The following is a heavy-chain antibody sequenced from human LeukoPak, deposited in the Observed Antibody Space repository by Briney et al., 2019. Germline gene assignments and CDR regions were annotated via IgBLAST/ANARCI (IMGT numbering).Heavy chain of an antibody. CDR1: GFTFSSYA. Sequence: GGSLRLSCAASGFTFSSYAMSWVRQAPGKGLEWVSAISGSGGSTYYADSVKGRFTISRDNSKNTLYLQMNSLRAEDTAVYYCAKGGREVRGVIRGYFQHWGQGTLVTVSS. CDR2: ISGSGGST. V-gene: IGHV3-23*01. J-gene: IGHJ1*01. CDR3: AKGGREVRGVIRGYFQH. D-gene: IGHD3-10*01.